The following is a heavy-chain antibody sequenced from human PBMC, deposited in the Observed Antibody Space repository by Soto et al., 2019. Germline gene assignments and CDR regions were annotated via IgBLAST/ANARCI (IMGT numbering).Heavy chain of an antibody. V-gene: IGHV3-21*01. CDR3: ARVWQPGPITMIVVAGPKYYYYYGMDV. J-gene: IGHJ6*02. CDR1: GFTFSSYS. Sequence: PGGSLRLSCAASGFTFSSYSMNWVRQAPGKGLEWVSSISSSSSYIYYADSVKGRFTISRDNAKNSLYLQMNSLRAEDTAVYYCARVWQPGPITMIVVAGPKYYYYYGMDVWGQGTTVTVAS. D-gene: IGHD3-22*01. CDR2: ISSSSSYI.